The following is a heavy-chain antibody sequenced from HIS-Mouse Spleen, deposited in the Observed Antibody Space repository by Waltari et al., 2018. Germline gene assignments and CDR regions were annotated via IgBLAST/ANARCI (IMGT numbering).Heavy chain of an antibody. J-gene: IGHJ4*02. CDR2: IYYSGST. V-gene: IGHV4-39*01. D-gene: IGHD6-6*01. CDR1: GGSISRGRYY. Sequence: QLQLQESGPGLVKPSETLSLTCTVSGGSISRGRYYWGWIRQPPGKGLEWVGSIYYSGSTYYNPSLKSRVTISVDTSKNQFSLKLSSVTAADTAVYYCARPRYSSSSADWYYFDYWGQGTLVTVSS. CDR3: ARPRYSSSSADWYYFDY.